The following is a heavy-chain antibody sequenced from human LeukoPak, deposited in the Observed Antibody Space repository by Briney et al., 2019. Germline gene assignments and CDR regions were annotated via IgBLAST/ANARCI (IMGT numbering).Heavy chain of an antibody. J-gene: IGHJ4*02. D-gene: IGHD6-19*01. CDR2: IKQDGSEK. CDR1: GFTFSSYW. V-gene: IGHV3-7*01. Sequence: PGGSLRLSCAASGFTFSSYWMSWVRQAPGKGLGWVANIKQDGSEKYYVDSAKGRFTISRDNAKNSLYLQMNSLRAEDTAVYYCAVVDSSGWYYFDYWGQGTLVTVSS. CDR3: AVVDSSGWYYFDY.